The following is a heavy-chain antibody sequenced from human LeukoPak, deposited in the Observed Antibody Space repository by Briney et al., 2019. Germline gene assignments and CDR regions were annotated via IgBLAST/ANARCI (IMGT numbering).Heavy chain of an antibody. Sequence: PGGSLRLSCAVSGITLSNYGMSWVRQAPGKGLEWVAGISDSGGSTNYADSVKGRFTISRDNPKNTLYLQMNSLRAEDTAVYYCTTDGGVYNWNDGTYWGQGTLVTVSS. CDR1: GITLSNYG. V-gene: IGHV3-23*01. J-gene: IGHJ4*02. D-gene: IGHD1-20*01. CDR2: ISDSGGST. CDR3: TTDGGVYNWNDGTY.